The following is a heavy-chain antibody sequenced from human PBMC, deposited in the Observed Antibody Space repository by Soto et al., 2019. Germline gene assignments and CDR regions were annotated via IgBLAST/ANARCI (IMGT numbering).Heavy chain of an antibody. CDR3: ARGPYYDILTGHRNRYHFYY. J-gene: IGHJ4*02. CDR1: GYTFTSYY. D-gene: IGHD3-9*01. Sequence: ASVKVSCKASGYTFTSYYMHWVRQSPGQGLEWMGIINPSGGSTSYAQKFQGRVTMTRDTSTSTVYMELSSLRSEDTAAYYCARGPYYDILTGHRNRYHFYYWGQGSLVTVSS. V-gene: IGHV1-46*03. CDR2: INPSGGST.